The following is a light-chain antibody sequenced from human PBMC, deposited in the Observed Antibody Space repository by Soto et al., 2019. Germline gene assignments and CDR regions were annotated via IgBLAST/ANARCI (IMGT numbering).Light chain of an antibody. CDR2: AAS. Sequence: EIVLTQSPGTLSLSPGERATLSCRASQSVSSGYLAWYQQKPGQAPRLLIYAASSRATGIPDRFSGSGSGTDFTLTISRLEPEVFALYYCQQYGSSPPYTFGQGTKLEIK. V-gene: IGKV3-20*01. J-gene: IGKJ2*01. CDR3: QQYGSSPPYT. CDR1: QSVSSGY.